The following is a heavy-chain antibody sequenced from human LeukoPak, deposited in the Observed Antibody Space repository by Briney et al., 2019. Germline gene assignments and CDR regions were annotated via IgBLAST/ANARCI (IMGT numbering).Heavy chain of an antibody. V-gene: IGHV3-21*01. D-gene: IGHD5-24*01. CDR2: ISSSSYI. Sequence: PGGSLRLSCAASGFTFSSYSMNWVRQAPGKGLEWVSSISSSSYIYYADSVKGRFTISRDNAKNSLYLQMNSLRAEDTAVYYCATIGDGYNNDAFDIWGQGTMVTVSS. CDR3: ATIGDGYNNDAFDI. CDR1: GFTFSSYS. J-gene: IGHJ3*02.